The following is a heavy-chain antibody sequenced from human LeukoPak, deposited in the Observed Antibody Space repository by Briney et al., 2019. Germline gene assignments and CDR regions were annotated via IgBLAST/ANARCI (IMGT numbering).Heavy chain of an antibody. J-gene: IGHJ6*02. Sequence: GGSLRLSCAASGFTFSSYAMSWVRQAPGKGPEWVSAISGSGGSTYYADSVKGRFTISRDNSKNTLYLQMNSLRAEDTAVYYCAKYSGSRPYYYYGMDVWGQGATVTVSS. CDR1: GFTFSSYA. CDR3: AKYSGSRPYYYYGMDV. CDR2: ISGSGGST. V-gene: IGHV3-23*01. D-gene: IGHD1-26*01.